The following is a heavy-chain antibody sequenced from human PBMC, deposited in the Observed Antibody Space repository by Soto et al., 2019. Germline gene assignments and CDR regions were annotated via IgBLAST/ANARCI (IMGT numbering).Heavy chain of an antibody. D-gene: IGHD3-10*01. J-gene: IGHJ6*02. V-gene: IGHV4-4*07. Sequence: QVQLQESGPGLVKPSETLSLTCTVSGGSISSYYWSWIRQSAGKGLEWLGRFYTTGTPNCNPSLKGRLSMSTDTSKNQLSLRLTSVTAADTGVYYCARAGNQYGVDVWGQGTTVTVSS. CDR1: GGSISSYY. CDR3: ARAGNQYGVDV. CDR2: FYTTGTP.